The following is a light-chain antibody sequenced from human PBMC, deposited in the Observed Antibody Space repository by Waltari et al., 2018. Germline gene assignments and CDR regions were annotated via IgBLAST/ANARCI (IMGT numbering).Light chain of an antibody. V-gene: IGKV3-20*01. CDR1: QYINIRY. J-gene: IGKJ4*02. CDR3: QQDDTLPRVT. Sequence: ENVLTQSPGTLSLSPGEGATLSCKASQYINIRYLAWYKQKPGQATRLLRYDTSTRAAGIPDRFSGSGSGRDFTLTISRLEPEDFAVYYCQQDDTLPRVTFGGGTKVEIK. CDR2: DTS.